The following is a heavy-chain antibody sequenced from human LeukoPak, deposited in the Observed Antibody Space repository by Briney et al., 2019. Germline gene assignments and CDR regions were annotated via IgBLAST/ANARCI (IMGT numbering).Heavy chain of an antibody. Sequence: SETLSLTCAGYGGSFSGYYWSWIRQPPGKGLEWIGEINHSGSTNYNPSLKSRVTISVDTSKNQFSLKLSSVAAADTAVYYCARGRDYVWGSYRYGVDYWGQGTLVTVSS. CDR3: ARGRDYVWGSYRYGVDY. J-gene: IGHJ4*02. V-gene: IGHV4-34*01. CDR2: INHSGST. D-gene: IGHD3-16*02. CDR1: GGSFSGYY.